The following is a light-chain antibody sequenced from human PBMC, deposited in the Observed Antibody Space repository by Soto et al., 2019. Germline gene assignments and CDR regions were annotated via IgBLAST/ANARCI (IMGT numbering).Light chain of an antibody. J-gene: IGLJ2*01. CDR2: DNN. CDR1: GSNIGSNS. CDR3: GTWESYLSVGV. V-gene: IGLV1-51*01. Sequence: QSVLTQPPSVSAAPGQTGTISCSGRGSNIGSNSVSWYQQVPGTAPKLLLYDNNKRPSGIPDRFSGSKSGTSATLGITGLQTADEADYYCGTWESYLSVGVFGGGTKLTVL.